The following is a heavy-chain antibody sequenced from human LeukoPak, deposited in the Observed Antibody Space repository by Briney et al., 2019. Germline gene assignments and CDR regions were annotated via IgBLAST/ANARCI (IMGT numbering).Heavy chain of an antibody. Sequence: PSETLSLTCTVSGGSISSSSYYWGWIRQPPGKGLEWIGSIYYSGSTYYNPSLKSRVTISVDTSKNQFSLKLSSVTAADTAVYYCARGLWYQPSHFDYWGQGTLVTVSS. D-gene: IGHD2-2*01. CDR2: IYYSGST. CDR1: GGSISSSSYY. CDR3: ARGLWYQPSHFDY. J-gene: IGHJ4*02. V-gene: IGHV4-39*07.